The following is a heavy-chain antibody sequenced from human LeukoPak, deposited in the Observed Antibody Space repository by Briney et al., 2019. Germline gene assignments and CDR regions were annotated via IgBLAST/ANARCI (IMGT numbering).Heavy chain of an antibody. CDR2: ISSSSSYI. V-gene: IGHV3-21*01. CDR1: GFTFSSYN. D-gene: IGHD4-17*01. J-gene: IGHJ4*02. CDR3: AKACDYGAHTVNFDY. Sequence: GGSLRLSCAASGFTFSSYNMNWVRQAPGKGLEWVSSISSSSSYIYYADSVKGRFTISRDNSKNTLYLQMNSLRAEDTAVYYCAKACDYGAHTVNFDYWGQGTLVTVSS.